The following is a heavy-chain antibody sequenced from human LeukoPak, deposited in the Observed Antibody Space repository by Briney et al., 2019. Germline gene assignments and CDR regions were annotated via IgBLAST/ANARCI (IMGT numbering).Heavy chain of an antibody. J-gene: IGHJ4*02. CDR1: GGSISSYY. V-gene: IGHV4-4*07. D-gene: IGHD3-3*01. CDR3: ARDSYDFWSGYYTFDY. CDR2: TYTSGST. Sequence: SETLSLTCTVSGGSISSYYWSWIRQPAGKGLEWIGRTYTSGSTNYNPSLKSRVTMSVDTSKNQFSLKLSSVTAADTAVYYCARDSYDFWSGYYTFDYWGQGTLVTVSS.